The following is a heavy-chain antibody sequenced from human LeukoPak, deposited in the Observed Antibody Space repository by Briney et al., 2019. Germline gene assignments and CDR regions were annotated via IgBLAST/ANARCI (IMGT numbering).Heavy chain of an antibody. J-gene: IGHJ4*02. CDR3: ARDMGHLRFLEWLLTNTTGGFGY. Sequence: PGRSLRLSCAASGFTFSSYAMHWVRQAPGKGLEWVAVISYDGSNKYYADSVKGRFTISRDNSKNTLYLQMNSLRAEDTAVYYCARDMGHLRFLEWLLTNTTGGFGYWGQGTLVTVSS. V-gene: IGHV3-30-3*01. D-gene: IGHD3-3*01. CDR2: ISYDGSNK. CDR1: GFTFSSYA.